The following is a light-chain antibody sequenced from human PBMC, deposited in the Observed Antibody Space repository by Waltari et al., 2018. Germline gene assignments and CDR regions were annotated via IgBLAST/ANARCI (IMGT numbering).Light chain of an antibody. Sequence: QPVLTQPPSSSASPGESARLTCTLPSAINVGDFNTYWYQQKPGSPPRFLLYYNSDSEKAQGSGVPSRFSGSKDASANAGILLISGLQSEDEADYYCMFWPSNVWVFGGGTKLTVL. V-gene: IGLV5-37*01. CDR3: MFWPSNVWV. CDR1: SAINVGDFN. J-gene: IGLJ3*02. CDR2: YNSDSEK.